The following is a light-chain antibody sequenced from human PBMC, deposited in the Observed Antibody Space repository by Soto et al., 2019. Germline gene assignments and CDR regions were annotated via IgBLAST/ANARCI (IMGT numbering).Light chain of an antibody. J-gene: IGLJ2*01. CDR1: SSDVGNYNL. CDR3: CSFALRSTLI. V-gene: IGLV2-23*01. CDR2: EGG. Sequence: QSALTQPASVSGSPGQSITISCTGTSSDVGNYNLVSWYQQYPGKAPKLMIYEGGKPTSGVSNCFSASKSGNTASLTISGLQAEDEADYYCCSFALRSTLIFGGGTKLTVL.